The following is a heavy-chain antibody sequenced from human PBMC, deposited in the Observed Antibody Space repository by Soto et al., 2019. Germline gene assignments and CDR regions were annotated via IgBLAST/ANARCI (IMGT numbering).Heavy chain of an antibody. Sequence: QVQLQESGPGLVKPSETLSLTCTVSGGSVSSSYWSWIRQPPGKGLEWIGYIYYSGSTSYSPSLKSRVTMSLDTSKNRFSLRLTSVTAADTALYYCARSVGDFSYPSPFDYWGQGTLVTVSS. CDR1: GGSVSSSY. D-gene: IGHD3-16*01. V-gene: IGHV4-59*02. CDR3: ARSVGDFSYPSPFDY. CDR2: IYYSGST. J-gene: IGHJ4*02.